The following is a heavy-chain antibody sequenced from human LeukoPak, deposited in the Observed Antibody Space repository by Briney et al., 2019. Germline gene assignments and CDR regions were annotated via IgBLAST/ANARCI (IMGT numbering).Heavy chain of an antibody. D-gene: IGHD1-26*01. CDR2: INWNGSIT. CDR1: GFIFDDYG. J-gene: IGHJ4*02. CDR3: ARKGLGGELGGFDS. Sequence: GGSLRLSCAASGFIFDDYGMSWVRQAPGKGLEWVSGINWNGSITGYADFVKGRFTISRDNAKNSLYLQMNSLRVDDTALYHCARKGLGGELGGFDSWGQGTLVTVSS. V-gene: IGHV3-20*01.